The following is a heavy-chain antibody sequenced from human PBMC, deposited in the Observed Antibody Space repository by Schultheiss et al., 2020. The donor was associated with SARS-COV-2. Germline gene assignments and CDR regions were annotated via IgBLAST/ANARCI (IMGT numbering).Heavy chain of an antibody. Sequence: SQTLSLTCTVSGGSISSSSYYWGWIRQPPGKGLEWIGSIYYSGSTYYNPSLKSRVTISVDTSKNQFSLKLSSVTAADTAVYYCARETGIVGARSLDYWGQGTLVTVSS. CDR1: GGSISSSSYY. D-gene: IGHD1-26*01. CDR2: IYYSGST. J-gene: IGHJ4*02. CDR3: ARETGIVGARSLDY. V-gene: IGHV4-39*02.